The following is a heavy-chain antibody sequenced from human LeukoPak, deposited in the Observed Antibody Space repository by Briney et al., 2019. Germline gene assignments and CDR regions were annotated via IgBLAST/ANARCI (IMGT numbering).Heavy chain of an antibody. CDR2: MNGNSGVT. CDR3: ARDLSSTSNWEFDY. J-gene: IGHJ4*02. Sequence: ASVKVSCKASGYTFTDYFIHWVRQAPGQGPEWMGRMNGNSGVTMYAQTLQDRGTMTRDTSISTAYMELSRLTSDDTAVYYCARDLSSTSNWEFDYWGQGTLVTVSS. D-gene: IGHD7-27*01. CDR1: GYTFTDYF. V-gene: IGHV1-2*06.